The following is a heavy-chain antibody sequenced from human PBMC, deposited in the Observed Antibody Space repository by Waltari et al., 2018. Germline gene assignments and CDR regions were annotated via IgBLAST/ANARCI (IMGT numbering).Heavy chain of an antibody. CDR3: ATLIQLWPSPFDY. CDR1: GFPFVSYR. D-gene: IGHD1-1*01. CDR2: IHGDGSSP. J-gene: IGHJ4*02. Sequence: VQLVEAGGDLVQPGGSLRLSCVASGFPFVSYRMHWVRQVPGKGLVWVSRIHGDGSSPTYAESVKGRFTISRDNAKNTLYLQMNSLRAEDTAVYYCATLIQLWPSPFDYWGPGTLVTVSS. V-gene: IGHV3-74*01.